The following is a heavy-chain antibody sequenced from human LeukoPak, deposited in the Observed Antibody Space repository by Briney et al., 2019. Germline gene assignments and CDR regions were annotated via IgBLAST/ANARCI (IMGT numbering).Heavy chain of an antibody. Sequence: GGSLRLSCAASGFSFSTYWMAWVRQAPGKGLEWVACVKHGGGDKYYLDSVKGRFTISRDNTENSLYPQMNNLRAEDTAVYYCARDRLGTYFDYWGQGALVTVSS. J-gene: IGHJ4*02. D-gene: IGHD7-27*01. V-gene: IGHV3-7*01. CDR1: GFSFSTYW. CDR3: ARDRLGTYFDY. CDR2: VKHGGGDK.